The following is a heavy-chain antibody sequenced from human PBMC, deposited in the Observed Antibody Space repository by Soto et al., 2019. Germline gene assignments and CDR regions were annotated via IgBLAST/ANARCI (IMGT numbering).Heavy chain of an antibody. D-gene: IGHD2-2*01. CDR3: ARVGIVVVPSAPPVHWFDP. Sequence: QVQLVQSGAEVKKPGSSVKVSCKASGGTFSSYAISWVRQAPGQGLEWMGGVIPNFGTANYAQKFQGRVTITADESTSTAYMELSSLRSEDTAVYYCARVGIVVVPSAPPVHWFDPWGQGTLVTVSS. CDR1: GGTFSSYA. J-gene: IGHJ5*02. V-gene: IGHV1-69*01. CDR2: VIPNFGTA.